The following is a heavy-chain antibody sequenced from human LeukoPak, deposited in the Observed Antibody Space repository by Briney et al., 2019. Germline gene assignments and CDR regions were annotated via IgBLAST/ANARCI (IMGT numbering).Heavy chain of an antibody. V-gene: IGHV7-4-1*02. CDR1: GYTFTSYA. CDR3: ASRPYSSSWYTDAFDI. D-gene: IGHD6-13*01. J-gene: IGHJ3*02. Sequence: GASVKVSCKASGYTFTSYAMNWVRQAPGQGLEWMGWINTNTGNPTYAQGFTGRFVFSLDTSISTAYLQISSLKAEDTAVYYCASRPYSSSWYTDAFDIWSQGTMVTVSS. CDR2: INTNTGNP.